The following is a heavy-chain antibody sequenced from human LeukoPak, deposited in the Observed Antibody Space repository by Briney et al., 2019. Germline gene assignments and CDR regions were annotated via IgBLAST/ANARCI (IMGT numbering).Heavy chain of an antibody. D-gene: IGHD3-3*01. CDR1: GFTFSNAW. CDR3: AVYDFWSGYYTGPNYYYYYGMDV. V-gene: IGHV3-23*01. J-gene: IGHJ6*02. CDR2: ISGSGGST. Sequence: GGSLRLSCAGSGFTFSNAWMNWVRQAPGKGLEWVSAISGSGGSTYYADSVKGRFTISRDNSKNTLYLQMSSLRAEDTAVYYCAVYDFWSGYYTGPNYYYYYGMDVWGQGTTVTVSS.